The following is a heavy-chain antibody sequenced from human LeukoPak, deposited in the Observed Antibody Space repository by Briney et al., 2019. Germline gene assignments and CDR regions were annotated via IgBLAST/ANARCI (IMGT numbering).Heavy chain of an antibody. J-gene: IGHJ3*02. CDR2: ISSSSSTI. V-gene: IGHV3-48*01. CDR1: GFTFSSYS. D-gene: IGHD6-13*01. Sequence: QSGGSLRLSCAASGFTFSSYSMNWVRQAPGKGLEWVSYISSSSSTIYYADSVKGRFTISRDNAKNSLYLQMNSLRAEDTAVYYCARDRPYSSSWFDAFDIWGQGTMVTVSS. CDR3: ARDRPYSSSWFDAFDI.